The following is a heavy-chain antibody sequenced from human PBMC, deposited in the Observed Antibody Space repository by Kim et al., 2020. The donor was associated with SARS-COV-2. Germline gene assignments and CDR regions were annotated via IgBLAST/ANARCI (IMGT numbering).Heavy chain of an antibody. D-gene: IGHD3-10*01. Sequence: SETLSLTCAVSGGSISSNNWWNWVRQPPGKGLEWIGEIYHSGGTNYNPSLKSRVTISVDKSKNQFSLNLNSVTAAATAVYYCARGPHHSYGSGSLDFDYWGQGTRGTGSS. CDR3: ARGPHHSYGSGSLDFDY. CDR1: GGSISSNNW. CDR2: IYHSGGT. J-gene: IGHJ4*02. V-gene: IGHV4-4*02.